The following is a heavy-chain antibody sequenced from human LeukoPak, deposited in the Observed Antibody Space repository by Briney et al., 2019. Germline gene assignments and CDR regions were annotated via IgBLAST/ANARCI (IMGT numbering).Heavy chain of an antibody. Sequence: GGSLRLSCAASGFTVSSNYMSWVRQAPGKGLEWVSVIYSGGSTYYADSVKGRFTISRDNSKNTLYLQMNSLRAEDTAVYYCARDRGSPEDYGPYYFDYWGQGTLVTVSS. CDR1: GFTVSSNY. V-gene: IGHV3-66*01. D-gene: IGHD4/OR15-4a*01. CDR2: IYSGGST. CDR3: ARDRGSPEDYGPYYFDY. J-gene: IGHJ4*02.